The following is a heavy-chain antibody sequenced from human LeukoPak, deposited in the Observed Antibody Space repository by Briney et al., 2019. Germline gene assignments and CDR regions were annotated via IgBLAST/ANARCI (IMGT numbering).Heavy chain of an antibody. V-gene: IGHV1-2*02. D-gene: IGHD2-2*02. CDR1: GYTFTGYY. CDR2: INPNSGGT. J-gene: IGHJ6*02. CDR3: ARGFVVPAAIPGGDSYYYDMDV. Sequence: ASVKVSCKASGYTFTGYYMHWVRQAPGQGLEWMGWINPNSGGTNYVQKFQGSVTMTRDTSISTAYMELSRLRSDDTAVYFCARGFVVPAAIPGGDSYYYDMDVWGQGTTVTVSS.